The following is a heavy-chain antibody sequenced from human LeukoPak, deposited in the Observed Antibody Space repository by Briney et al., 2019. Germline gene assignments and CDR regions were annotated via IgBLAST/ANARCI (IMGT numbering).Heavy chain of an antibody. V-gene: IGHV4-34*01. CDR2: INHSGST. D-gene: IGHD6-13*01. Sequence: SETLSLTCAVYGGSFSGYYWSWIRQPPGKGLEWIGEINHSGSTNYNPSLKSRVTISVDTSKNQFSLKLSSVTAADTAVYYCARGPVISSWLFDYWGQGTLVTVSS. J-gene: IGHJ4*02. CDR1: GGSFSGYY. CDR3: ARGPVISSWLFDY.